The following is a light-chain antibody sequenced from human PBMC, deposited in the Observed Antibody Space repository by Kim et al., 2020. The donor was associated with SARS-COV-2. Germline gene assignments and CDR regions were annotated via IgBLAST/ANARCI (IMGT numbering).Light chain of an antibody. Sequence: ATINCKSSQTVLSSSNNKNYLAWYQQRPGLPPKLLIYWASTRESGVPVRFSGSGSGTDFTLTISSLQAEDVAVYYCQQYYGTPLTFGGGTKVDIK. J-gene: IGKJ4*01. CDR3: QQYYGTPLT. CDR2: WAS. V-gene: IGKV4-1*01. CDR1: QTVLSSSNNKNY.